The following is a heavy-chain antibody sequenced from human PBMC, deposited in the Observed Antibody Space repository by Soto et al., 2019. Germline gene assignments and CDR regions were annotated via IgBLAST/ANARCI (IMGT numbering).Heavy chain of an antibody. J-gene: IGHJ3*02. CDR2: IYYSGST. CDR1: GGSISSSSYY. CDR3: ARPHRGWFGEAANGAFDI. D-gene: IGHD3-10*01. V-gene: IGHV4-39*01. Sequence: SETLSLTCTVSGGSISSSSYYWGWIRQPPGKGLEWIGSIYYSGSTYYNPSLKSRVTISVDTSKNQFSLKLSSVTAADTAVYYCARPHRGWFGEAANGAFDIWGQGTMVTVSS.